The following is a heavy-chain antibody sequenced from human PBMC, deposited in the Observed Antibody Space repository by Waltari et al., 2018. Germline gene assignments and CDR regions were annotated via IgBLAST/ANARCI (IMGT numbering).Heavy chain of an antibody. CDR1: GFTFSNFH. Sequence: DVFLQESGGGLVQPGGSLRLACAASGFTFSNFHMTWVRQTPGKGLEWVAGTNKDGSEKYDVESVKGRFTISRDNDENSLFLQMNSLRPDDTAVYYCTTAGDILGRGDRAFWGQGALVTVSS. J-gene: IGHJ4*02. CDR3: TTAGDILGRGDRAF. D-gene: IGHD5-12*01. V-gene: IGHV3-7*01. CDR2: TNKDGSEK.